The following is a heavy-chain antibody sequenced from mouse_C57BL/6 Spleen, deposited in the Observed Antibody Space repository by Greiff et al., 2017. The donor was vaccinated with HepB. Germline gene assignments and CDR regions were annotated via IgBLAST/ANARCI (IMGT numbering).Heavy chain of an antibody. CDR1: GYAFSSYW. Sequence: VKLQESGAELVKPGASVKISCKASGYAFSSYWMNWVKQRPGKGLEWIGQIYPGDGDTNYNGKFKGKATLTADKSSSTAYMQLSSLTSEDSAVYFCARSDYYGSLDYWGQGTTLTVSS. CDR2: IYPGDGDT. J-gene: IGHJ2*01. CDR3: ARSDYYGSLDY. V-gene: IGHV1-80*01. D-gene: IGHD1-1*01.